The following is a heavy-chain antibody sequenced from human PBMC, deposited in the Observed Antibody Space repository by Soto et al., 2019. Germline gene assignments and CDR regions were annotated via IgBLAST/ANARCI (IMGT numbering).Heavy chain of an antibody. V-gene: IGHV3-48*02. CDR3: ARGKREGNWDY. J-gene: IGHJ4*02. CDR2: ISSSSSTI. Sequence: EVQLVESGGGLVQPGGSLRLSCAASGFTFSSYSMNWVRQAPGKGLEWVSYISSSSSTIYYADSVKGRFTISRDNAKNSLYLQMTSLRDEDTAVYYCARGKREGNWDYWGQGTLVTVSS. D-gene: IGHD1-1*01. CDR1: GFTFSSYS.